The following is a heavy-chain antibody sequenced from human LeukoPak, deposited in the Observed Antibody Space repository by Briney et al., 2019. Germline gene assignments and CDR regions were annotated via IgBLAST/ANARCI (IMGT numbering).Heavy chain of an antibody. CDR2: ISAYNGNT. Sequence: ASVKVSCKASGYTFTSYGISWVRQAPGQGLEWMEWISAYNGNTNYAQKLQGRVTMTTATSTNTAYMELRSLRSDDTAVYYCARDAGRTMVRGVIGYWGQGTLVTVSS. V-gene: IGHV1-18*01. J-gene: IGHJ4*02. CDR1: GYTFTSYG. CDR3: ARDAGRTMVRGVIGY. D-gene: IGHD3-10*01.